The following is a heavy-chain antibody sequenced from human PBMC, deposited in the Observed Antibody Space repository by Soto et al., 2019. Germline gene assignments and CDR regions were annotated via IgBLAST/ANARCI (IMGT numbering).Heavy chain of an antibody. CDR2: IYSGGST. V-gene: IGHV3-66*01. CDR1: GFTVSSNY. J-gene: IGHJ4*02. D-gene: IGHD3-10*01. CDR3: ARDYYGSGSYPSAPSWDY. Sequence: PGGSLRLSCAASGFTVSSNYMSWVRQAPGKGLEWVSVIYSGGSTYYADSVKGRFTISRDNSKNTLYLQMNSLRAEDTAVYYCARDYYGSGSYPSAPSWDYWGQGTLVTVSS.